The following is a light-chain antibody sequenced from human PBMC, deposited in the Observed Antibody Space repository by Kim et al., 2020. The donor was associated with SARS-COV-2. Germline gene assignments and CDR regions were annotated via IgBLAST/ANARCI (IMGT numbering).Light chain of an antibody. CDR1: NLRTYY. CDR2: GKN. Sequence: SSELTQDPSVSVALGQTVRITCQGDNLRTYYASWYQQKPGQAPVLVIFGKNNRPSGIPDRFPGSSSGNTASLTITGAQAEDEADYYCKSRDSSGNLLVFG. V-gene: IGLV3-19*01. CDR3: KSRDSSGNLLV. J-gene: IGLJ2*01.